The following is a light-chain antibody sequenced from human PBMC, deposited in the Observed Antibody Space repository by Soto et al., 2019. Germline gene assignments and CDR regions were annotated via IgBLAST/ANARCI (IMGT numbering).Light chain of an antibody. J-gene: IGKJ4*01. Sequence: EFGLTLSPGTRSFTQRERATLSCRASQSVSSSYLAWYQQKPGQAPRLLIYGASSRATGIPDRFSGSGSGKDFTITINRLEPDDFAGYYCQQYDKSLTFGGGTKVDIK. CDR2: GAS. V-gene: IGKV3-20*01. CDR1: QSVSSSY. CDR3: QQYDKSLT.